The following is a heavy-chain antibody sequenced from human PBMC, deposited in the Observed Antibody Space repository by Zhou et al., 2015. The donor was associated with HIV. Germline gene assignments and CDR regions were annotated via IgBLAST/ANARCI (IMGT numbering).Heavy chain of an antibody. CDR2: ISSNGGST. CDR3: ARTPSEYIVGTTRAFDY. CDR1: GFTFSRYA. V-gene: IGHV3-64*01. D-gene: IGHD1-26*01. J-gene: IGHJ4*02. Sequence: EVHLLDSGGGLVQLGGSLRLSCAASGFTFSRYAMHWVRQAPGKGLEYVSAISSNGGSTYYANSVKGRFTISRDNSKNTLYLQMGSLRAEDMAVYYCARTPSEYIVGTTRAFDYWGQGTLVTVSS.